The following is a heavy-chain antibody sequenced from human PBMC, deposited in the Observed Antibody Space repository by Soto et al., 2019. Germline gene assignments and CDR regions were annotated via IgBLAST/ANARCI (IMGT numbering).Heavy chain of an antibody. J-gene: IGHJ5*02. CDR2: IYYSGST. CDR1: GGSISSYY. D-gene: IGHD1-26*01. V-gene: IGHV4-59*01. CDR3: ARGRVGATTWFDP. Sequence: QVQLQETGPGLVKPSETLSLTCTVSGGSISSYYWSWIRLPPGKGLEWIGYIYYSGSTNYNPSLKSRVTISVDTSKNQFSLKLSSVTAADTAVYYCARGRVGATTWFDPWGQGTLVTVSS.